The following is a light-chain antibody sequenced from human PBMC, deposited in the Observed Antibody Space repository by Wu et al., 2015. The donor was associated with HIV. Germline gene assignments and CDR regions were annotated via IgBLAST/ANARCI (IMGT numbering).Light chain of an antibody. CDR2: GAS. Sequence: VGDRVTITCGRRQGISTFSXVSAETRKVPTVLVYGASTLLSGVPSRFSGSGSGTEFTLTISSLQPEDFATYYCQQLNSYPPVTFGQGTKVEIK. CDR1: QGIST. V-gene: IGKV1-9*01. CDR3: QQLNSYPPVT. J-gene: IGKJ1*01.